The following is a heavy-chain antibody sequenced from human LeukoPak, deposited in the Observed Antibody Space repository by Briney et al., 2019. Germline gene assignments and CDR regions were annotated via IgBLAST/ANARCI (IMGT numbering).Heavy chain of an antibody. J-gene: IGHJ4*02. D-gene: IGHD4-17*01. V-gene: IGHV3-23*01. CDR3: TTYPLNYGDYYSPLDY. Sequence: GGSLRRSCAASGFTFSSYAMSWVRQAPGKGLEWVSAISGSGGSTYYADSVKGRFTISRDNSKNTLYLQMNSLRAEDTAVYYCTTYPLNYGDYYSPLDYWGQGTLVTVSS. CDR2: ISGSGGST. CDR1: GFTFSSYA.